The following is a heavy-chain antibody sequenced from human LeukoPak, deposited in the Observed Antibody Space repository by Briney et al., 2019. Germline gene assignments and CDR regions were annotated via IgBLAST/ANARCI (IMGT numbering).Heavy chain of an antibody. D-gene: IGHD3-10*01. V-gene: IGHV4-4*02. CDR2: IYHSGSF. J-gene: IGHJ4*02. Sequence: SGTLSLTCAVSGGSISSSNWWSWVRQSPERGLEWLAEIYHSGSFNRNPSLKSRVTISVDKSKNQFSLKLSSVTAADTAVYYCARYGSGSPIDYWGQGTLVTVSS. CDR3: ARYGSGSPIDY. CDR1: GGSISSSNW.